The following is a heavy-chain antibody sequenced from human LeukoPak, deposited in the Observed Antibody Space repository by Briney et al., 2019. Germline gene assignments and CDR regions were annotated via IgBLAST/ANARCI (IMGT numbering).Heavy chain of an antibody. CDR1: GFTFSSYW. CDR2: INSDGSST. Sequence: QTGGSLRLSCAASGFTFSSYWMHWVRQAPGKGLVWVSRINSDGSSTSYADSVKGRFTISRDNAKNTLYLQMNSLRAEDTAVYYCARDPSQTCSSYYDILTGRCSYYYYYYMDVWGKGTTVTISS. V-gene: IGHV3-74*01. D-gene: IGHD3-9*01. J-gene: IGHJ6*03. CDR3: ARDPSQTCSSYYDILTGRCSYYYYYYMDV.